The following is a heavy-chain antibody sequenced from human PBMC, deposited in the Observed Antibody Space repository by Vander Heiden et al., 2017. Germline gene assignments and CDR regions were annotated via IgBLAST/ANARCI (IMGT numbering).Heavy chain of an antibody. J-gene: IGHJ4*02. V-gene: IGHV3-21*02. CDR3: ARGIERYSYVFDS. CDR1: GFSLSSHS. D-gene: IGHD5-18*01. CDR2: ISSSSYI. Sequence: EVQLVDSGGGLVKSGGSLRPSCAASGFSLSSHSMNWVRQAPGKGLEWVSSISSSSYIYYADSVKGRFTVSRDNARKSLVLEMNSLRTEDTALYYCARGIERYSYVFDSWGQGTLVTVSS.